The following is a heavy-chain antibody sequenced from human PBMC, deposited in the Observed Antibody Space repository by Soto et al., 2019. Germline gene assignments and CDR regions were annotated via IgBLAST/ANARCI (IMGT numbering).Heavy chain of an antibody. CDR3: AREKVGTTFFDN. V-gene: IGHV4-38-2*02. Sequence: SETLSLTCNVSGFAISQGYYWSWVRQSPGKGLEWIGSIYPSVSSYHNPSLETRLTLSIDTSKNQFTLKLASVTAADTALYYCAREKVGTTFFDNWGKGIQVTVSS. CDR1: GFAISQGYY. CDR2: IYPSVSS. J-gene: IGHJ4*02. D-gene: IGHD1-1*01.